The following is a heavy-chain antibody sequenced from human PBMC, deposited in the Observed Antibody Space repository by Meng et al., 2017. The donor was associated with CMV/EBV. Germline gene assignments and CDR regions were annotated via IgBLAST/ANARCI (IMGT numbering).Heavy chain of an antibody. Sequence: GESLKISCAASGFTFSDYYMSWIRQAPGKELEWVSYISSSGSTIYYADSVKGRFTISRDNAKNSLYLQMNSLRAEDTAVYYCARRWGYSLDYWGQGTLVTVSS. CDR1: GFTFSDYY. CDR2: ISSSGSTI. CDR3: ARRWGYSLDY. J-gene: IGHJ4*02. D-gene: IGHD5-18*01. V-gene: IGHV3-11*01.